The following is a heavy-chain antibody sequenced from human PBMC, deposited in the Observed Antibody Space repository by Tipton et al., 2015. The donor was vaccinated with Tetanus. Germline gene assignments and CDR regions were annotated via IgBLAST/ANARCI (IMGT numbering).Heavy chain of an antibody. CDR1: GFIFSSYT. V-gene: IGHV3-21*01. CDR3: ASGSALDY. D-gene: IGHD6-25*01. CDR2: ISSTSSYI. Sequence: GSLRLSCEVSGFIFSSYTMNWVRQAPGKGLEWVSSISSTSSYIYYADSLKGRFTISRDNAKSSLYLQMYSLRAEDTAVYFCASGSALDYWGPGTLVTVSS. J-gene: IGHJ4*02.